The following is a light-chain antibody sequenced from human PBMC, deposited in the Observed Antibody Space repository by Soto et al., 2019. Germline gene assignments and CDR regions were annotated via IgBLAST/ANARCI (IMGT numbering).Light chain of an antibody. CDR2: AVS. V-gene: IGLV2-11*01. CDR3: CSYAGRYTYV. Sequence: QSALTQPRSVSGSPGRSVTISCTGTSSPVGGYHYVSWYQQFPGKAPKLMIYAVSQRPSGVPDRFSGSESGNTASLTISGLQADDEADYYCCSYAGRYTYVFGSGTKVTVL. J-gene: IGLJ1*01. CDR1: SSPVGGYHY.